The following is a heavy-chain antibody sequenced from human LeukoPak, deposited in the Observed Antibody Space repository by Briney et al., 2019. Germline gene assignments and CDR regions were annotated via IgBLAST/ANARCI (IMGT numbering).Heavy chain of an antibody. Sequence: KPSETLSLTCTVSGGSISSYYWSWIRQPAGKGPEWIGRIYTSGSANYNPSLKSRVTISVDTSKNQFSLNLSSVTAADTAVYYCARQGSPSRGALGAFDIWGQGTLVTVSS. J-gene: IGHJ3*02. CDR1: GGSISSYY. V-gene: IGHV4-4*07. D-gene: IGHD1-26*01. CDR2: IYTSGSA. CDR3: ARQGSPSRGALGAFDI.